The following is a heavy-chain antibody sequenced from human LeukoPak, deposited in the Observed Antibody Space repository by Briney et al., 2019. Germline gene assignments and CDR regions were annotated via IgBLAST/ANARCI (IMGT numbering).Heavy chain of an antibody. D-gene: IGHD1-1*01. Sequence: GGSLRLSCAASVFTFDDYAMHWVRQAPGRGLEWVSLISGDGGSKHYADSVKGRFTISRDNSKNSLYLQMNSLRTEDTALYYCAKDLWGTTGTTGHPHWFDPWGQGTLVTVSS. CDR1: VFTFDDYA. CDR2: ISGDGGSK. J-gene: IGHJ5*02. CDR3: AKDLWGTTGTTGHPHWFDP. V-gene: IGHV3-43*02.